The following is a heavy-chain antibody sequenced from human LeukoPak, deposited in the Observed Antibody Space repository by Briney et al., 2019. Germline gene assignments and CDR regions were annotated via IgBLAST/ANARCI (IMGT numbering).Heavy chain of an antibody. CDR3: ARDGSGSTYSFDS. D-gene: IGHD1-26*01. CDR1: GFNFNDCY. J-gene: IGHJ4*02. CDR2: ISSTGRSI. V-gene: IGHV3-11*01. Sequence: GGSLRLSCAASGFNFNDCYMSWIRQAPGKGLEWLSLISSTGRSIYYADSVKGRFTISRDSATSSLYLQMNSLRADDTAVYYCARDGSGSTYSFDSWGQGTLVTVSS.